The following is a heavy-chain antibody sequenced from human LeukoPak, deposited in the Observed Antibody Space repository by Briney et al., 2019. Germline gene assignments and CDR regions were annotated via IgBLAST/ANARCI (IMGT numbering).Heavy chain of an antibody. CDR2: IKQDGSGK. CDR3: ARDPRYCSGGSCYFGYFDY. V-gene: IGHV3-7*01. Sequence: GGSLRLSCAASGFTFSSYWMSWVRQAPGKGLEWVANIKQDGSGKYYVDSVKGRFTISRDNAKNSLYLQMNSLRAEDTAVYYCARDPRYCSGGSCYFGYFDYWGQGTLVTVSS. J-gene: IGHJ4*02. D-gene: IGHD2-15*01. CDR1: GFTFSSYW.